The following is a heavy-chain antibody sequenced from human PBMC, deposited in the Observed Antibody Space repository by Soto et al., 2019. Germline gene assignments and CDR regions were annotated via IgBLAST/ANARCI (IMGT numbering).Heavy chain of an antibody. J-gene: IGHJ6*02. Sequence: GGSLRPSCAASGFTFSSYWMHWVRQAPGKGLVWVSRINSDGSSTSYADSVKGRFTISRDNAKNTLYLQMNSLRAEDTAVYYCARDPRDYYYYGMDVWGQGTTVTVSS. CDR1: GFTFSSYW. CDR2: INSDGSST. CDR3: ARDPRDYYYYGMDV. V-gene: IGHV3-74*01.